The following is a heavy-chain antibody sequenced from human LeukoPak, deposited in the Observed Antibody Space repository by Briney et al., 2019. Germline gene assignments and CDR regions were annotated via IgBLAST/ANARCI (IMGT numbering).Heavy chain of an antibody. CDR3: ARGGGSDWYFDL. D-gene: IGHD3-16*01. Sequence: QPSQTLSLTCSVSGGSISSGRYYWSWIRPPAGKGLEWIGRIYTSGSPNYNPSLKSRVTISVDTSKNQFSLKLSSVTAADTAVYYCARGGGSDWYFDLWGRGTLVTVSS. J-gene: IGHJ2*01. V-gene: IGHV4-61*02. CDR2: IYTSGSP. CDR1: GGSISSGRYY.